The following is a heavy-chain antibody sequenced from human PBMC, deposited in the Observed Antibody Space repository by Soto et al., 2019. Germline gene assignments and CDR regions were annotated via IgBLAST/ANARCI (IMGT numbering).Heavy chain of an antibody. D-gene: IGHD3-3*01. Sequence: QLQLHQSGPGLVKPSENLSLTCTVSGASISSSRSYWGWVRQPPGKGLEWIVSFYYTGGTYSTYYHPSLKSRGTNSVDTSKSQFSLNLRSVTAADTAVYYCASPRQGNYDFLSGYYALDYWGQGTLVTVSS. CDR3: ASPRQGNYDFLSGYYALDY. CDR1: GASISSSRSY. CDR2: FYYTGGT. V-gene: IGHV4-39*01. J-gene: IGHJ4*02.